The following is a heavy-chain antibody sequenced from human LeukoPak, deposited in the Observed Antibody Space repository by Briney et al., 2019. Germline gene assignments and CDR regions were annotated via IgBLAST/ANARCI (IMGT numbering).Heavy chain of an antibody. J-gene: IGHJ4*02. V-gene: IGHV4-38-2*01. CDR1: GYSISSGYY. CDR2: IYHSGST. Sequence: PSETLSLTCAVSGYSISSGYYWGWIRQPPGKGLEWIGSIYHSGSTYYNPSLKSRVTISVDTSKNQFSLKLSSVTAADTAVYYCVRPYDFWSGYYLGGQGTLVTVSS. D-gene: IGHD3-3*01. CDR3: VRPYDFWSGYYL.